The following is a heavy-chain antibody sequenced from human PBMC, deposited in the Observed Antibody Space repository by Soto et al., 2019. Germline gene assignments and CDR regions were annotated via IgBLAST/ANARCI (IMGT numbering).Heavy chain of an antibody. D-gene: IGHD3-3*01. CDR3: ARVQDLLGVATFCGMDV. CDR2: IYHSGST. V-gene: IGHV4-4*02. J-gene: IGHJ6*02. Sequence: PSETLSLTCAVSGGSISSSNWWSWVRQPPGKGLEWIGEIYHSGSTNYNPSLKSRVTISVDKSKNQFSLKLSSVTAADTAVYYCARVQDLLGVATFCGMDVWGQGTTVTVSS. CDR1: GGSISSSNW.